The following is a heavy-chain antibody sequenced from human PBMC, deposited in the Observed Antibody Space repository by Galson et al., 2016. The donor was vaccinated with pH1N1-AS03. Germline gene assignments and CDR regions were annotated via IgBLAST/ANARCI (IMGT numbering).Heavy chain of an antibody. CDR2: IYWDDDK. V-gene: IGHV2-5*02. CDR1: GFSLTTSAVD. Sequence: PALVKPTQTLTLTCTFPGFSLTTSAVDVVWIRQPPGKALEWLALIYWDDDKRYNSSLKSRLTITKDTSKNQVALTMTNMDPVDTATYYCARTAGWLPDFWGQGTLVTVSS. D-gene: IGHD3-9*01. J-gene: IGHJ4*02. CDR3: ARTAGWLPDF.